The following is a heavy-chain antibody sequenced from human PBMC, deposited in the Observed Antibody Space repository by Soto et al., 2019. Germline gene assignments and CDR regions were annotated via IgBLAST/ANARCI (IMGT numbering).Heavy chain of an antibody. CDR3: ARDQGTYYLDS. J-gene: IGHJ4*02. CDR1: GFSFIKHV. CDR2: IWQDGVAK. D-gene: IGHD1-1*01. V-gene: IGHV3-33*01. Sequence: QVQLVQSGGGVVQPGTSLRLSCAASGFSFIKHVMQWFRQAPGMGLEWVALIWQDGVAKYYEDPVKGRFSISRDNSKDTLFLQMDSLRADDTAVYYCARDQGTYYLDSWGQGALVTVSS.